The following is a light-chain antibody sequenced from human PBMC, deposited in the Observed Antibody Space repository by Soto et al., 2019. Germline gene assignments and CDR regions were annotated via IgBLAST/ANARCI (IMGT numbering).Light chain of an antibody. V-gene: IGKV1-39*01. Sequence: DIQMTQSPSSLPASVGDRVTITCRASQSSGNYLNWYQQKPGKAPNLLIHAASSLQSGVPSRFSGSGSGTDFTLTISSLQPEDFAAYYCQQSYSTFWTFGQGTKVEIK. CDR3: QQSYSTFWT. J-gene: IGKJ1*01. CDR2: AAS. CDR1: QSSGNY.